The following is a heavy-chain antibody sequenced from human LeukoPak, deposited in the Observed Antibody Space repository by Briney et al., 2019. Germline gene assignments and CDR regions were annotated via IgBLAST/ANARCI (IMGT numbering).Heavy chain of an antibody. D-gene: IGHD4-23*01. V-gene: IGHV3-23*01. J-gene: IGHJ3*01. CDR3: AKALGGTVVTGAFDV. CDR1: GFTFSSYA. CDR2: ISGSGGST. Sequence: GGSLRLSCAASGFTFSSYAKSWVRQAPGKGLEWVSAISGSGGSTYYADSVKGRFTISRDNSKNTLYLQMNSLRAEDTAVYYCAKALGGTVVTGAFDVWGQGTMVTVSS.